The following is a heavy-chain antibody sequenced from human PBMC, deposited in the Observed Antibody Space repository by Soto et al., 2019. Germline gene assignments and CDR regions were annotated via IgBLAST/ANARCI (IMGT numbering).Heavy chain of an antibody. CDR1: GYTFTSYY. V-gene: IGHV1-46*01. J-gene: IGHJ4*02. CDR3: ARDATFILGYCIRTICSGDYYFDY. D-gene: IGHD2-2*01. CDR2: INPSGGST. Sequence: ASVKVSCKASGYTFTSYYMHWVRQAPGQGLEWMGIINPSGGSTSYAQKFQGRVTMTRDTSTSTVYMELSSLRSEDTAVYYCARDATFILGYCIRTICSGDYYFDYWGQGTLVTVSS.